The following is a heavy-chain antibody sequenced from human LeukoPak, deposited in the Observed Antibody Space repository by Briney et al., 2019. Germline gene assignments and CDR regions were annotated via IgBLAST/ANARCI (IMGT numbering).Heavy chain of an antibody. J-gene: IGHJ4*02. V-gene: IGHV3-23*01. CDR2: ISGSGDFT. Sequence: GGSLRLSCAASGFXFSDYAMSWVRQAPGKGLEWVSDISGSGDFTYYADSVKGRFTISRDKSKNTLYLQMNSLRAEDTAVYYCAKDGARDGYNYPDYWGQGTLVTVSS. CDR1: GFXFSDYA. CDR3: AKDGARDGYNYPDY. D-gene: IGHD5-24*01.